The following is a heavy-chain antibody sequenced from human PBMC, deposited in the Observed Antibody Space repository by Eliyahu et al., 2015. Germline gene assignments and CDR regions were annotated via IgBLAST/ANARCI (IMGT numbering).Heavy chain of an antibody. J-gene: IGHJ5*02. CDR3: AREANWFDP. CDR2: ISSSSSTI. Sequence: EVQLVESGGGLVQPGGSLXLSXXXSGFXFSSYSMNWVRQAPGKGLEWVSYISSSSSTIYYADSVKGRFTISRDNAKNSLYLQMNSLRDEDTAVYYCAREANWFDPWGQGTLVTVSS. CDR1: GFXFSSYS. V-gene: IGHV3-48*02.